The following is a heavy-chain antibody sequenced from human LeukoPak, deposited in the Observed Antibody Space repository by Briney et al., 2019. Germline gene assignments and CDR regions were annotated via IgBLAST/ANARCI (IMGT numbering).Heavy chain of an antibody. V-gene: IGHV4-59*08. CDR1: GGSISSHY. D-gene: IGHD6-13*01. Sequence: SETLSLTCTASGGSISSHYWTWVRQPPGKGLEWIGNVYHSGSTDYNPSLKSRVTISLDTSKNQFSLKLSSVTAADTAVYYCARWIAAATDAFDIWGQGTMVTVSS. J-gene: IGHJ3*02. CDR3: ARWIAAATDAFDI. CDR2: VYHSGST.